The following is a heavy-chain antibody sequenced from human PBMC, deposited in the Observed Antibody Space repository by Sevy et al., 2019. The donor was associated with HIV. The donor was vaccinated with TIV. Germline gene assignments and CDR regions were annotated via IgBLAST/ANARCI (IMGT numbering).Heavy chain of an antibody. V-gene: IGHV1-24*01. CDR2: FDPEDRET. Sequence: DSVKVSCKVSGYTLTQLSMHWVRQAPGKGLEWMASFDPEDRETIYAQKFQGRVTMTEDTSTDTAYMELSSLRSEDTAVYYCATTKDYYDNSAYPFDYWGQGTLVTVSS. CDR3: ATTKDYYDNSAYPFDY. CDR1: GYTLTQLS. D-gene: IGHD3-22*01. J-gene: IGHJ4*02.